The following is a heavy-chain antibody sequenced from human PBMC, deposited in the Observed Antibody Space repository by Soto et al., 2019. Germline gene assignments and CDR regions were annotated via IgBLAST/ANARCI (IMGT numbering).Heavy chain of an antibody. CDR3: AKDGGDGYKDPGY. D-gene: IGHD3-16*01. CDR1: GFTFSSYG. Sequence: GGSLRLSCAASGFTFSSYGMHWVRQAPGKGLGWVAVISYDGSNKYYADSVKGRFTISRDNSKNTLYLQMNSLRAEDTAVYYCAKDGGDGYKDPGYWGQGTLVTVSS. J-gene: IGHJ4*02. CDR2: ISYDGSNK. V-gene: IGHV3-30*18.